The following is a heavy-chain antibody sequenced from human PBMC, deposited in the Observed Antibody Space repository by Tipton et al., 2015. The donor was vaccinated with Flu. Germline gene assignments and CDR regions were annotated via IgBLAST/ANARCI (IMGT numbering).Heavy chain of an antibody. CDR2: IYYSGTT. Sequence: LRLSSTVSGDSISTTIYYWGWVRQPPGKGLEWIGSIYYSGTTYYNPSLKSRVTISVDSSKNEFSLTLASLTAADTAVYYCARDLWNDRRAYYYYGVDVWGQGTTVTVSS. D-gene: IGHD1-1*01. J-gene: IGHJ6*02. CDR3: ARDLWNDRRAYYYYGVDV. CDR1: GDSISTTIYY. V-gene: IGHV4-39*07.